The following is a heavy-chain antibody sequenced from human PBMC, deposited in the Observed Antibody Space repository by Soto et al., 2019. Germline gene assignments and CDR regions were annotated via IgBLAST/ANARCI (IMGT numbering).Heavy chain of an antibody. CDR3: ASERSGTPDY. CDR2: MNPNSGYT. J-gene: IGHJ4*02. V-gene: IGHV1-8*01. Sequence: QVQLVQSGAEVKKPGASVKVSCKASGYTFTSYDINWVRQATGQGLEWMGWMNPNSGYTGYAQKRQGRVTMTRNTYITTVDMALGSLRSKDMAVYYYASERSGTPDYWGQGTLVIFPS. D-gene: IGHD1-1*01. CDR1: GYTFTSYD.